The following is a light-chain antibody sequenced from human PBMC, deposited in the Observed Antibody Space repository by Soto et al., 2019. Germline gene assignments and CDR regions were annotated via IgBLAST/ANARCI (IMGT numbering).Light chain of an antibody. CDR2: GAS. Sequence: TVWTESRGTLSMSPGERATLSCRASQSVSSNLAWYQQKPGQAPRLLIYGASSRATGIPDRFSGDGSGTDFTLKISRLEPEDFAVYYCQQYSLSPLTFGRGIKVDI. CDR1: QSVSSN. CDR3: QQYSLSPLT. J-gene: IGKJ4*01. V-gene: IGKV3-20*01.